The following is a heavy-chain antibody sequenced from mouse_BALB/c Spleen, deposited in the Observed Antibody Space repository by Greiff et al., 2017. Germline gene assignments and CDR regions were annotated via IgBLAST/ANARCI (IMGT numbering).Heavy chain of an antibody. CDR1: GFTFSSFG. CDR2: ISSGSSTI. D-gene: IGHD2-1*01. V-gene: IGHV5-17*02. J-gene: IGHJ2*01. Sequence: EVQRVESGGGLVQPGGSRKLSCAASGFTFSSFGMHWVRQAPEKGLEWVAYISSGSSTIYYADTVKGRFTISRDNPKNTLFLQMTSLRSEDTAMYYCARYGYGNYVFDYWGQGTTLTVSS. CDR3: ARYGYGNYVFDY.